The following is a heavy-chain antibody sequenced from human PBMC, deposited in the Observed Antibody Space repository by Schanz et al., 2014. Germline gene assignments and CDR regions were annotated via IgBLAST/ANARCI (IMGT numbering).Heavy chain of an antibody. D-gene: IGHD2-2*01. CDR3: ARGRVVPAAAEFDY. CDR2: IYYSGST. V-gene: IGHV4-59*01. Sequence: QVQLQESGPGLVKPSETLSLTCTVSSASIRTYYWSWIRQPPGKGLEWIGYIYYSGSTTYNPSLKCRVTISVDTYKKQFSLSVSSVTAADTAVYYCARGRVVPAAAEFDYWGQGILVTVSS. J-gene: IGHJ4*02. CDR1: SASIRTYY.